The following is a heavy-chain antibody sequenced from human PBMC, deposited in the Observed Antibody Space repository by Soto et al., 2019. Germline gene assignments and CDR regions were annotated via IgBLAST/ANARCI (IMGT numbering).Heavy chain of an antibody. V-gene: IGHV5-51*01. CDR3: ARHRISPNHYYDSSGYPDAFDI. J-gene: IGHJ3*02. CDR2: IYPGDSDT. Sequence: PGGSLVISCQGPGYSFTSYWIGWVLQMAGKGVEWVGVIYPGDSDTRYSPSFQGQVTISADKSIRAAYLQWSSLKASDGAMYYCARHRISPNHYYDSSGYPDAFDIWGQGTMVTVSS. CDR1: GYSFTSYW. D-gene: IGHD3-22*01.